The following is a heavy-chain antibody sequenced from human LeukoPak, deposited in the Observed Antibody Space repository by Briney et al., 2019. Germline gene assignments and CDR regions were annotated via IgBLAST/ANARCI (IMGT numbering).Heavy chain of an antibody. Sequence: GGSLRLSCAASGFTFSSYAMSWVRQAPGKGLEWVSAISGSGGSTYYADSVKGRFTISRDNSKNTLYLQMNSLRAEDTAVYYCAKIPPFTYYDFWSGYSDAFDIWGQGTMVTVSS. J-gene: IGHJ3*02. CDR3: AKIPPFTYYDFWSGYSDAFDI. CDR1: GFTFSSYA. V-gene: IGHV3-23*01. CDR2: ISGSGGST. D-gene: IGHD3-3*01.